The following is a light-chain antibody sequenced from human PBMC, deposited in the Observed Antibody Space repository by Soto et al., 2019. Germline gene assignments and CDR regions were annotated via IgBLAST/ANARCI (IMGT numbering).Light chain of an antibody. V-gene: IGKV1-39*01. J-gene: IGKJ4*01. Sequence: DLPMTQSPSSLSASVGVRITISCRASQTISNYLHRHQHNPGRAPRLLISDVSTLQSGVPGRFRGGGSETAFSLTTTYVQPDDFAAYYCQQGYSIHALTFGGGTKVELK. CDR3: QQGYSIHALT. CDR2: DVS. CDR1: QTISNY.